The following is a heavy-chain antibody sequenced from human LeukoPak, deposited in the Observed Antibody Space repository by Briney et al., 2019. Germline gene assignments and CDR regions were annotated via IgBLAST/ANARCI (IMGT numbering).Heavy chain of an antibody. CDR2: INPNSGGT. V-gene: IGHV1-2*02. D-gene: IGHD2-2*01. CDR1: GYTFTGYY. J-gene: IGHJ6*02. Sequence: ASVKVSCKAPGYTFTGYYMHWVRQAPGQGLEWMGWINPNSGGTNYAQKFQGRVTMTRDTSISTAYMELSRLRSDDTAVYYCARGPYCSSTSCYPNRYYYYYYGMDVWGQGTTVTVSS. CDR3: ARGPYCSSTSCYPNRYYYYYYGMDV.